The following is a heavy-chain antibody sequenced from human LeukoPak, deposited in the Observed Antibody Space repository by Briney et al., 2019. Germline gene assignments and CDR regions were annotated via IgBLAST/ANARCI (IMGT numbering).Heavy chain of an antibody. CDR3: ARALHYYDSSGYYYFDY. CDR1: GYTFTRYG. J-gene: IGHJ4*02. V-gene: IGHV1-2*02. D-gene: IGHD3-22*01. CDR2: INPNSGGT. Sequence: ASVKVSCKASGYTFTRYGISWVRQAPGQGLEWMGWINPNSGGTNYAQKFQGRVTMTRDTSISTAYMELSRLRSDDTAVYYCARALHYYDSSGYYYFDYWGQGTLVTVSS.